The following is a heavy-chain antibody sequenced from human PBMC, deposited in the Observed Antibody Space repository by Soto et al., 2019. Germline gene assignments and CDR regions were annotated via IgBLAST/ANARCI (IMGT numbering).Heavy chain of an antibody. CDR2: IYHSGST. CDR3: ARVGLGITGTTFYYYYYGMDV. V-gene: IGHV4-4*02. D-gene: IGHD1-7*01. J-gene: IGHJ6*02. CDR1: GGSISSSNW. Sequence: PSETLSLTCAVSGGSISSSNWWSWVRQPPGKGLEWIGEIYHSGSTNYNPSLKSRVTISVDKSKNQFSLKLSSVTAADTAVYYCARVGLGITGTTFYYYYYGMDVWGQGTTVTVSS.